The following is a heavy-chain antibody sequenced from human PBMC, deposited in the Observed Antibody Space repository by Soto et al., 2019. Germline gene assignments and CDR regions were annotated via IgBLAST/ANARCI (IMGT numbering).Heavy chain of an antibody. CDR3: ARGKLSDYVWGSYRYHFDY. J-gene: IGHJ4*02. CDR1: GGSFSGYY. Sequence: SETLSLTCAVYGGSFSGYYWSWIRQPPGKGLEWIGEINHSGSTNYNPSLKSRVTISVDTSKNQFSLKLSSVTAADTAVYYCARGKLSDYVWGSYRYHFDYWPQGTVVTVSS. CDR2: INHSGST. D-gene: IGHD3-16*02. V-gene: IGHV4-34*01.